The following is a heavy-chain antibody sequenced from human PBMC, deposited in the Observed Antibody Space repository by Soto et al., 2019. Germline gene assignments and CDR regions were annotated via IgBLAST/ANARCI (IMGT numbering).Heavy chain of an antibody. J-gene: IGHJ6*02. D-gene: IGHD3-22*01. CDR3: ARDLDNYYDRSGDHYYGMDV. CDR1: GYTFTSYY. V-gene: IGHV1-46*01. CDR2: INPSGGST. Sequence: ASVKVSCKASGYTFTSYYMRWVRQAPGQGLEWMGIINPSGGSTSYAQKFQGRVTMTRDTSTSTVYMELSSLRSEDTAVYYCARDLDNYYDRSGDHYYGMDVWGQGTTVTVSS.